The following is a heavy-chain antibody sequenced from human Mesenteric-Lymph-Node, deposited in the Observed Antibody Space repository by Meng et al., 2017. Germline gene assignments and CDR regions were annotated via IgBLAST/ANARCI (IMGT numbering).Heavy chain of an antibody. Sequence: SGPGLMQPSGPLSLTCAVSGGCLSSRNWWSWVRQPPGKGLEWIGEIYHSGSNNYNPSLTSRVTISVDESKNQFSLKLSSVTAADTAVYYCASFPPPGKQWLVTDYWGQGTLVTVSS. CDR1: GGCLSSRNW. CDR2: IYHSGSN. D-gene: IGHD6-19*01. CDR3: ASFPPPGKQWLVTDY. V-gene: IGHV4-4*02. J-gene: IGHJ4*02.